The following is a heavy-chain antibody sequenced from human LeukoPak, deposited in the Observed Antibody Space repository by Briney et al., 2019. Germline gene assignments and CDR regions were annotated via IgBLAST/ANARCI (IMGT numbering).Heavy chain of an antibody. Sequence: GGSLRLSCAASGFTFSSYSMKWVRQAPGKGREWVSYISSSSSTIYYADSVKGRFTLSRDNAKNSLYLQMNSLRAEDTAVYYCARNVRFTIFGVVISDDYYYMDVWGKGTTVTVSS. CDR1: GFTFSSYS. D-gene: IGHD3-3*01. J-gene: IGHJ6*03. V-gene: IGHV3-48*04. CDR3: ARNVRFTIFGVVISDDYYYMDV. CDR2: ISSSSSTI.